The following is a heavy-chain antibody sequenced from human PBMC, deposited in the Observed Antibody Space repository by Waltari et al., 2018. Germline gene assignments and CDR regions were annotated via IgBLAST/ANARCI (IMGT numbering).Heavy chain of an antibody. CDR1: GGSISSGGYY. Sequence: QVQLQESGPGLVKPSQTLSLTCTVSGGSISSGGYYWSWIRQHPGKGLEWIGYIYHSGRTYYNPSLKSRVTISVDRSKNQFSLKLSSVTAADTAVYYCARTYYYDSSGFDYWGQGTLVTVSS. V-gene: IGHV4-31*03. CDR2: IYHSGRT. D-gene: IGHD3-22*01. J-gene: IGHJ4*02. CDR3: ARTYYYDSSGFDY.